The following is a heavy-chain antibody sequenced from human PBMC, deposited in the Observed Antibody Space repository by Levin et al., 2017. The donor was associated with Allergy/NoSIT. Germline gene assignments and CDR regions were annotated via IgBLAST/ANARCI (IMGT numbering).Heavy chain of an antibody. V-gene: IGHV3-13*01. CDR1: GFTFSSYD. D-gene: IGHD6-25*01. CDR2: IGTAGDT. CDR3: ARDRSPHGGEGDGMDV. Sequence: GGSLRLSCAASGFTFSSYDMHWVRQATGKGLEWVSAIGTAGDTYYPGSVKGRFTISRENAKNSLYLQMNSLRAGDTAVYYCARDRSPHGGEGDGMDVWGQGTTVTVSS. J-gene: IGHJ6*02.